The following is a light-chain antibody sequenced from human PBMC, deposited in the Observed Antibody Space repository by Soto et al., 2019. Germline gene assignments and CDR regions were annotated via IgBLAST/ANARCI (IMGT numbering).Light chain of an antibody. J-gene: IGLJ1*01. CDR3: SSYAGSNNYV. V-gene: IGLV2-8*01. CDR2: EVS. Sequence: QPALTQPPSGSGSPGQSVTLSCTGTSSDVGGYNYVSWYQQHPGKAPKLMIYEVSKRPSGVPDRFSGSKSGNTASLTVSGLQAEDEADYYCSSYAGSNNYVFGTGTRSPS. CDR1: SSDVGGYNY.